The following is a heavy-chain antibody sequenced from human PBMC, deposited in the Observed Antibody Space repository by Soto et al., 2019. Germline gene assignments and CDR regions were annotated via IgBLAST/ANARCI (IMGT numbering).Heavy chain of an antibody. D-gene: IGHD2-15*01. V-gene: IGHV1-46*01. CDR2: INPSGGST. Sequence: GASVKVSCKASGYTFTSYYMHWVRQAPGQGLEWMGIINPSGGSTSYAQKFQGRVTMTRDTSTSTVYMELSSLRSEDTAVYYCARDASPEVVVVAAGGGDAFDIWGQGTMVTVSS. CDR3: ARDASPEVVVVAAGGGDAFDI. CDR1: GYTFTSYY. J-gene: IGHJ3*02.